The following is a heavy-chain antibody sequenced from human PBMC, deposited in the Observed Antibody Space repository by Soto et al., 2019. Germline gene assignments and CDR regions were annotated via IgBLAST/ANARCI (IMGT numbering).Heavy chain of an antibody. D-gene: IGHD2-2*01. CDR2: IYWDDDQ. V-gene: IGHV2-5*02. CDR1: GFSLSTDGVG. Sequence: QITLKESGPTLVKPTQTLTLTCTFSGFSLSTDGVGVGWIRQPPGKALEWLALIYWDDDQRYSPSLKTRLTITKNTAKXXVVLTMTNMDPVDTATYYCAPAYGGTSWPNDAFDVWGQGTVVTVSS. CDR3: APAYGGTSWPNDAFDV. J-gene: IGHJ3*01.